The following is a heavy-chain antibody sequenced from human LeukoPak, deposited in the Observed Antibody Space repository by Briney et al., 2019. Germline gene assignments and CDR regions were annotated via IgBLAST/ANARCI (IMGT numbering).Heavy chain of an antibody. CDR1: GYTFTTHA. Sequence: ASVKVSCKASGYTFTTHAMHWVRQAPGQSLEWMGWINAASGDAQYSQKFQGRVTITRDTSASTAYMELSSLRSEDTAVYYCARDIYYYDSSGFDYWGQGTLVTVSS. CDR2: INAASGDA. D-gene: IGHD3-22*01. CDR3: ARDIYYYDSSGFDY. V-gene: IGHV1-3*01. J-gene: IGHJ4*02.